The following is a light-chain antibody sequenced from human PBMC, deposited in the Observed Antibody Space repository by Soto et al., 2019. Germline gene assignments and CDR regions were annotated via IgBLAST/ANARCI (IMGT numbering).Light chain of an antibody. CDR2: RNT. CDR1: SSNIGAGYD. Sequence: QSVLTQPPSVSGAPGQRVTISCTGSSSNIGAGYDVHWYQQLPGTAPKLLIYRNTNRPSGVPDRFSGAKSGTSASLAITWLQAEDEADYYCQSYDSSLNVYVFGTGTKVTVL. J-gene: IGLJ1*01. CDR3: QSYDSSLNVYV. V-gene: IGLV1-40*01.